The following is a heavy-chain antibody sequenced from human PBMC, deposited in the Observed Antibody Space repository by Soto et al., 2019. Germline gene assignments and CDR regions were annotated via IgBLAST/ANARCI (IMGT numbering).Heavy chain of an antibody. J-gene: IGHJ6*02. Sequence: QGQLVQSGGEVTKPGASVKVSCNASGYTFISYGISWVRQAPGQGLEWMGWISPYSGHTKDAQKVQGSATPTPETTTGTAYMELRSLATDDTADYYCARDRFTTAKCYTHHLDVWGQGTTVIVSS. V-gene: IGHV1-18*04. CDR3: ARDRFTTAKCYTHHLDV. CDR2: ISPYSGHT. D-gene: IGHD3-22*01. CDR1: GYTFISYG.